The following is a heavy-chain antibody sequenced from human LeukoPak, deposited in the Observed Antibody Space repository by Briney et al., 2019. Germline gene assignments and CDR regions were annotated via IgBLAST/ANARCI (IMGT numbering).Heavy chain of an antibody. CDR2: IYYSGST. V-gene: IGHV4-39*07. CDR1: GGSISSSSYY. Sequence: NPSETLSLTCTVSGGSISSSSYYWGWLRQPPGKGLEWIGSIYYSGSTYYNPSLKSRVTISVDTSKNQVSLNLSSVTAADTAVYYCARESSIEARCLDYWGQGTLVTVSS. D-gene: IGHD6-6*01. CDR3: ARESSIEARCLDY. J-gene: IGHJ4*02.